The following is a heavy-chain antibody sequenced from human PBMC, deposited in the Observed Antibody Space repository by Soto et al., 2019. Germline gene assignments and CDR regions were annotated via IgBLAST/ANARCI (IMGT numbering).Heavy chain of an antibody. CDR1: GFTFSSYG. J-gene: IGHJ6*02. CDR3: AKALRAARRTGYYGMDV. V-gene: IGHV3-30*18. Sequence: HPGGSLRLSCAASGFTFSSYGMHWVRQAPGKGLEWVAVISYDGSNKYYADSVKGRFTISRDNSKNTLYLQMNSLRAEDTAVYYCAKALRAARRTGYYGMDVWGQGTTVSVSS. CDR2: ISYDGSNK. D-gene: IGHD6-6*01.